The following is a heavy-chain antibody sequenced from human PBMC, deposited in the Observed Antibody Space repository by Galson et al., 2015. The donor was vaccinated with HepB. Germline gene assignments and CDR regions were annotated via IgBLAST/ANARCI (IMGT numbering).Heavy chain of an antibody. Sequence: SVKVSCKASGYTFTTYGITWVRQAPGLGLEWMGWISAYNGDTKYAQKLQGRVTMTTDTSTSTAYMELKSLRSDDTAVYYCARRYYDSNGYYYFDYWGQGTLVTVYS. J-gene: IGHJ4*02. D-gene: IGHD3-22*01. CDR1: GYTFTTYG. CDR2: ISAYNGDT. CDR3: ARRYYDSNGYYYFDY. V-gene: IGHV1-18*01.